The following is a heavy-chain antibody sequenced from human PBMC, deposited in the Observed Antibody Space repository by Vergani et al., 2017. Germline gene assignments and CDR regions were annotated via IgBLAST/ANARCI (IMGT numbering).Heavy chain of an antibody. J-gene: IGHJ4*02. CDR2: ISYDGSNK. V-gene: IGHV3-30*01. CDR3: ARDHFGGILTGYYKGMDY. D-gene: IGHD3-9*01. CDR1: GFTFSSYA. Sequence: QVQLVESGGGVVQPGRSLRLSCAASGFTFSSYAMHWVRQAPGKGLEWVAVISYDGSNKYYADSVKGRFTISRDNSKNTLYLQMNSLRAEDTAVYYCARDHFGGILTGYYKGMDYWGQGTLVTVSS.